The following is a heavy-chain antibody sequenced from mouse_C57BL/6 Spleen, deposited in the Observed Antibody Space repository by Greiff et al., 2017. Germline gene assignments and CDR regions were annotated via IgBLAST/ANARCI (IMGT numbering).Heavy chain of an antibody. V-gene: IGHV1-74*01. D-gene: IGHD1-1*01. CDR3: AIWDYGSSLLSWFAY. CDR2: IHPSDSDT. Sequence: VKLQQPGAELVKPGASVKVSCKASGYTFTSYWMHWVKQRPGQGLEWIGRIHPSDSDTNYNQKFKGKATLTVDKSSSTAYMQLSSLTSEDSAVYYGAIWDYGSSLLSWFAYWGQGTLVTVSA. J-gene: IGHJ3*01. CDR1: GYTFTSYW.